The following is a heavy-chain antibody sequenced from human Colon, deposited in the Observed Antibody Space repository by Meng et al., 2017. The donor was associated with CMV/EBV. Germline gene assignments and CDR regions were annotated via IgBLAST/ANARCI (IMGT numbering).Heavy chain of an antibody. CDR2: MDPGSGNS. CDR1: GYTFTSHG. CDR3: ARGNSWFVY. J-gene: IGHJ4*02. V-gene: IGHV1-8*01. D-gene: IGHD3-10*01. Sequence: QVQLVQSGAEVTKPGASVEVSCKASGYTFTSHGISWARQAPGQGLEWMGWMDPGSGNSTHAQRLQGRITLTRDTSTTTAYMELTNLRSEDTAVYFCARGNSWFVYWGQGTLVTVSS.